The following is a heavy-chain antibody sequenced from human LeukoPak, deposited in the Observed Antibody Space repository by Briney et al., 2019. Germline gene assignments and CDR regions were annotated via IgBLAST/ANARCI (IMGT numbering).Heavy chain of an antibody. D-gene: IGHD5-24*01. J-gene: IGHJ4*02. V-gene: IGHV3-33*01. CDR1: GFTFSSYG. CDR2: IWYDGSNK. CDR3: ARFMATMGPIDY. Sequence: EGSLRLSCAASGFTFSSYGMHWVRQAPGKGLEWVAVIWYDGSNKYYADSVKGRFTISRDNSKNTLYLQMNSLRAEDTAVYYCARFMATMGPIDYWGQGTLVTVSS.